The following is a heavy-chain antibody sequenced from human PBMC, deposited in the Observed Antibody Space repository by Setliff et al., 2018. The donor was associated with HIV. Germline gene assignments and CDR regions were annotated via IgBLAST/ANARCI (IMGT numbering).Heavy chain of an antibody. D-gene: IGHD3-3*01. V-gene: IGHV1-2*02. CDR1: GYTLSDYG. CDR3: ATSTSRFFWNGFYQGGFGSRNSHSFEN. J-gene: IGHJ4*02. Sequence: ASVKVSCKASGYTLSDYGMTWVRQAPGQGLQWMGWMHPNSGATKYAQKFRDRVTLTGDTSISTASMELSSLKSDDTAMYYCATSTSRFFWNGFYQGGFGSRNSHSFENWGQGTLVTVSS. CDR2: MHPNSGAT.